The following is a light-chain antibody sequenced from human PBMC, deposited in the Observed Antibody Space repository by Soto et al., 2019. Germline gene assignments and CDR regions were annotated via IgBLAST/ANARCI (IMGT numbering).Light chain of an antibody. J-gene: IGKJ1*01. CDR1: QSVSSSF. CDR3: KQYNNSPWT. CDR2: GAS. Sequence: EIVLTQSPGTLSLSPGERATLSCRASQSVSSSFLAWYQQKPGQAPRLLIYGASSRATGIPDRFSGSGSGIASPHTISSLGPEHVAVYYCKQYNNSPWTLGQGTKVEIK. V-gene: IGKV3-20*01.